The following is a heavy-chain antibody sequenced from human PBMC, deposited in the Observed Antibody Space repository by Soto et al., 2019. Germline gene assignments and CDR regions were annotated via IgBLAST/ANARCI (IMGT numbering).Heavy chain of an antibody. V-gene: IGHV3-23*01. Sequence: PGGSLRLSCAASGFTFSSYAMSWVRQAPGKGLEWVSAISGSGGSTYYADSVKGRFTISRDNSKNTLYLQMNSLRAEDTVVYYCAKARGQGDAFDIWGQGTMVTVSS. CDR1: GFTFSSYA. CDR2: ISGSGGST. CDR3: AKARGQGDAFDI. J-gene: IGHJ3*02.